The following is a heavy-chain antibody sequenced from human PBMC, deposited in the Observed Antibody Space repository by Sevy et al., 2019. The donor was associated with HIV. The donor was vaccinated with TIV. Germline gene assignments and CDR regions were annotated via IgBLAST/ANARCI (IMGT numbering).Heavy chain of an antibody. CDR2: LNGDGSDI. CDR3: FVRIRDSSEIDY. D-gene: IGHD6-6*01. Sequence: GGYLRLSCAASGFTFSNYYMNWVRQGPGKGLVWVARLNGDGSDIKYADSVRGRFTISRDNTKNTLYLQMSSLRGEDTAVYYCFVRIRDSSEIDYWGQGILVTVSS. J-gene: IGHJ4*02. CDR1: GFTFSNYY. V-gene: IGHV3-74*03.